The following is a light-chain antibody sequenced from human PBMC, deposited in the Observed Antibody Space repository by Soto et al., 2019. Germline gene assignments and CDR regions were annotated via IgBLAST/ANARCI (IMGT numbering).Light chain of an antibody. CDR3: TSYTRTNSYVA. Sequence: QSALTQPASVSGSPGQSITISCTGTSTDVGGHYYVSWYQQHPGKAPKLIIYDVTDRPSGVSHRFSGSKSGNTASLTISGLQAEDEAAYYCTSYTRTNSYVAVGGGTKLTVL. V-gene: IGLV2-14*03. J-gene: IGLJ2*01. CDR1: STDVGGHYY. CDR2: DVT.